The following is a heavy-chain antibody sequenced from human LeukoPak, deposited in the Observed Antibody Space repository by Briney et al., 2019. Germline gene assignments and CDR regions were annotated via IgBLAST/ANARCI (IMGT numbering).Heavy chain of an antibody. CDR3: GRPAKYWLVRGNGVDV. D-gene: IGHD6-19*01. CDR1: GFSFSSYA. J-gene: IGHJ6*02. Sequence: GGSLRLSCAASGFSFSSYAMTWVRQAPGKGLEWVSSIDAGGGDTYHSDSVKGRFTISRDNSMNTLYLQMNSLRADDTAVYYCGRPAKYWLVRGNGVDVWGQGTTVTVSS. CDR2: IDAGGGDT. V-gene: IGHV3-23*01.